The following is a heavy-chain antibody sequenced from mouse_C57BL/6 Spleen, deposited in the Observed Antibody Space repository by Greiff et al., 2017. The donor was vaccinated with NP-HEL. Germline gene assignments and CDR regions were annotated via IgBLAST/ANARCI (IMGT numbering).Heavy chain of an antibody. J-gene: IGHJ2*01. Sequence: VQLQQSGAELVRPGTSVKLSCKASGYTFTSYWMHWVKQRPGQGLEWIGVIDPSDSYTNYNQKFKGKATLTVDTSSSTAYMQLSSLTSEDSAVYYCARITTVVAFDYWGQGTTLTVSS. D-gene: IGHD1-1*01. CDR1: GYTFTSYW. V-gene: IGHV1-59*01. CDR2: IDPSDSYT. CDR3: ARITTVVAFDY.